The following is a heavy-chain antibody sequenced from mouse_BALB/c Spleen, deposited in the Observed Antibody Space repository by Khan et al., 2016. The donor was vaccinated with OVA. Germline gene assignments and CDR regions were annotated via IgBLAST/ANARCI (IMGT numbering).Heavy chain of an antibody. CDR2: ISYSGST. J-gene: IGHJ4*01. CDR3: SRKNDHGYAVDY. Sequence: EVQLQESGPGLVKPSQSLSLTCTVTGYSITSNYAWNWIRQFPGNKLEWMGYISYSGSTSYNPSLKSRISITRDTSKNQFFLQLNSLTTEDTATYYCSRKNDHGYAVDYWGQGTSVTVSS. V-gene: IGHV3-2*02. CDR1: GYSITSNYA.